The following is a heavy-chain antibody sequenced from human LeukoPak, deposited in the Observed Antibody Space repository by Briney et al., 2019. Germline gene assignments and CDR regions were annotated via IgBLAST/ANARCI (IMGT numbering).Heavy chain of an antibody. J-gene: IGHJ5*02. Sequence: GGSLRLSCAASGFTFSSYSMNWVRQAPGKGLEWVSSISSSSSYIYYADSVKGRFTISRDNAKNSLYLQMNSLRAEDTAVYYCARDWTDCTNGVCYMSYNWFDPWGQGTLVTVSS. V-gene: IGHV3-21*01. CDR1: GFTFSSYS. D-gene: IGHD2-8*01. CDR2: ISSSSSYI. CDR3: ARDWTDCTNGVCYMSYNWFDP.